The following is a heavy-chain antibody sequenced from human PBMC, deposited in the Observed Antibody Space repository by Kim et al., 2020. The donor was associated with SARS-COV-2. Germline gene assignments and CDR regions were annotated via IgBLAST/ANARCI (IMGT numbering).Heavy chain of an antibody. D-gene: IGHD6-6*01. V-gene: IGHV7-4-1*02. CDR3: ARGLRFSSSSATLGY. J-gene: IGHJ4*02. CDR2: ISTNTGNP. CDR1: GYTFSNYA. Sequence: ASVKVSCKASGYTFSNYALNWVRQAPGQGLEWMGWISTNTGNPTYAQGFTGRFVFSLDTSVNTAYLQISSLKAEDTAVYYCARGLRFSSSSATLGYWGQGTPVPVSS.